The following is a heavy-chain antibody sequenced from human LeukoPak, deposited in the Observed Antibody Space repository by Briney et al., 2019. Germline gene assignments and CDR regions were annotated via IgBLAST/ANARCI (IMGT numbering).Heavy chain of an antibody. J-gene: IGHJ4*02. CDR3: ARRLHYYDY. CDR2: VHYSGTA. D-gene: IGHD2-21*02. Sequence: SETLSLTCSVSGGSIISSRDHWDWIRQPLGKGLEWIASVHYSGTAYYNPSLRSRVTISVDTSKNQFSLKVTSVTAADTAAYYCARRLHYYDYWGQGTLVSVSS. CDR1: GGSIISSRDH. V-gene: IGHV4-39*01.